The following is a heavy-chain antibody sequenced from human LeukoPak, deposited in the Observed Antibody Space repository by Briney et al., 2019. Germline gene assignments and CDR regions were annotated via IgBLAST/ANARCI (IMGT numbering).Heavy chain of an antibody. D-gene: IGHD2-21*01. CDR2: ISNSGSNSNSNI. J-gene: IGHJ4*02. CDR3: VKDVLSVAVGSTHDY. Sequence: PGGSLRLSCAASGFSFSDYCMNWVGQAPGKGLEWVASISNSGSNSNSNIYYSDSLKGRFTISRDNAKNSLYLQINSLRVEDTAVYYWVKDVLSVAVGSTHDYWGPGTLVTVSS. CDR1: GFSFSDYC. V-gene: IGHV3-69-1*01.